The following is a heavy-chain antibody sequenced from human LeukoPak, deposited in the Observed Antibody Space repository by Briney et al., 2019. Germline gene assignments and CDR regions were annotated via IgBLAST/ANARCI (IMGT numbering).Heavy chain of an antibody. CDR3: TTLMVNNADSGSSWLHYFHF. J-gene: IGHJ4*02. V-gene: IGHV3-48*03. CDR2: ISHDGNTI. CDR1: GFDLSSYE. Sequence: PGGSLRLSCVASGFDLSSYEMNWLRQAPGKGLEWVSYISHDGNTIYYGDSVKGRFTISRDNARNSLYLQMDSLRAEDTAVYYCTTLMVNNADSGSSWLHYFHFWGQGALVTVSS. D-gene: IGHD3-10*01.